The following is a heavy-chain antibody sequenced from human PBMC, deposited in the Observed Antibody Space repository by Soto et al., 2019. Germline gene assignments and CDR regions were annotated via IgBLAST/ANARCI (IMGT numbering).Heavy chain of an antibody. J-gene: IGHJ4*02. CDR1: GGSISNYY. V-gene: IGHV4-59*01. CDR2: IYYSGSA. CDR3: ARAGAATLSDY. Sequence: QVQLQESGPGLVKPSETLSLTCTVSGGSISNYYWSWIRQPPGKGLEWIGYIYYSGSANYNPSLQSRVTISVDTSKNPFSLKLSSVTAADTAVYYCARAGAATLSDYWGQGTLVTVSS. D-gene: IGHD2-15*01.